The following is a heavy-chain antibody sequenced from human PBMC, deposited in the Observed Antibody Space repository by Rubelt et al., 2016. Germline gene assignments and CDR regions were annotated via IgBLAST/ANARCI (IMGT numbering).Heavy chain of an antibody. CDR3: ERGRRGSSSWLGRDYYGMDV. Sequence: QVQLQQWGAGLLKPSETLSLTCAVYGGSFSGYYWSWIRQPPGKGLEWIGEINHSGSTNYNPSLKSGVTIAADTSKSQFALKLSYVTAADTAVYYGERGRRGSSSWLGRDYYGMDVWGQGTTVTVSS. V-gene: IGHV4-34*01. J-gene: IGHJ6*02. CDR2: INHSGST. D-gene: IGHD6-13*01. CDR1: GGSFSGYY.